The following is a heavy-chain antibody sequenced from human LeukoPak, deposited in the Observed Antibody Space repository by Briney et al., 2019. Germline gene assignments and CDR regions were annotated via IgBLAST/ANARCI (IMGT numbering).Heavy chain of an antibody. V-gene: IGHV3-21*01. CDR2: ISSSSGDI. CDR3: ARDDILTGFHPYYHHGLDV. CDR1: GFTFSNYK. J-gene: IGHJ6*02. Sequence: PGGSLRLSCEASGFTFSNYKMNWVRQAPGKGLEWVSCISSSSGDIHYADSVKGRFTISRDNAKNSLYLQMDSLRAEDTAVYYCARDDILTGFHPYYHHGLDVWGHGTTVTVSS. D-gene: IGHD3-9*01.